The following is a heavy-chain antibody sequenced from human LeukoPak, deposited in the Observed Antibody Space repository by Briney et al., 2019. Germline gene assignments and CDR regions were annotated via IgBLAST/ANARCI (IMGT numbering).Heavy chain of an antibody. V-gene: IGHV3-30*03. J-gene: IGHJ4*02. CDR3: ATQGGSGRKDFDY. D-gene: IGHD1-26*01. CDR2: ISYDGGDK. CDR1: GFTFSSYG. Sequence: WGSLRLSCAASGFTFSSYGIHWVRQAPGKGLEWVAIISYDGGDKYYADSVKGRFTISRDNSKNSLCLQMNSLKTEDTAVYYCATQGGSGRKDFDYWGQGTLVTVSS.